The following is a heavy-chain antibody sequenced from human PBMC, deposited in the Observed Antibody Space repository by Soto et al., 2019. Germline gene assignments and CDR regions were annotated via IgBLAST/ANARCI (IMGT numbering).Heavy chain of an antibody. CDR2: INWNGGST. Sequence: EVQLVESVGGVVRPGGSLRLSCAASGFTFDDYGMSWVRQAPGKGLEWVSGINWNGGSTGYADSVKGRFAISRDNAKNSLYLQMNSLRAEDTALYYCARDPGYSYGTQFDYWGQGTLVTVSS. CDR3: ARDPGYSYGTQFDY. V-gene: IGHV3-20*04. CDR1: GFTFDDYG. D-gene: IGHD5-18*01. J-gene: IGHJ4*02.